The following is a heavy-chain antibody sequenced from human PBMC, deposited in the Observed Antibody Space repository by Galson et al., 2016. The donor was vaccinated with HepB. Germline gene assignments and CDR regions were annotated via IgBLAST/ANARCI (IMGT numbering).Heavy chain of an antibody. Sequence: SVKVSCKASGYTFSNYYIHWVRQAPGQGLEWMGVINPSGGSTSYPQKFQGRVTMTRDTSTGTVHMELSSLRSEDTALYYCARGPMGDYGDLNVGDCWGQGTLVTVSS. CDR1: GYTFSNYY. V-gene: IGHV1-46*01. D-gene: IGHD4-17*01. J-gene: IGHJ4*02. CDR2: INPSGGST. CDR3: ARGPMGDYGDLNVGDC.